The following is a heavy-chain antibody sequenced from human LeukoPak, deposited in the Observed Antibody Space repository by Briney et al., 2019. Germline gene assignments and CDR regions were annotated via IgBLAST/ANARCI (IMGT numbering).Heavy chain of an antibody. J-gene: IGHJ3*02. V-gene: IGHV3-33*01. CDR3: ARDRVQIRIVGSRDAFDI. CDR1: GFTFSAYG. D-gene: IGHD1-26*01. Sequence: GRSLRLSCAASGFTFSAYGMHWVRQAPGKGLEWVAVNWYDGSNIYYADSVKGRFTISRDNSKNTLYLQMNSLRAEDTAVYYCARDRVQIRIVGSRDAFDIWGQGTMVTVSS. CDR2: NWYDGSNI.